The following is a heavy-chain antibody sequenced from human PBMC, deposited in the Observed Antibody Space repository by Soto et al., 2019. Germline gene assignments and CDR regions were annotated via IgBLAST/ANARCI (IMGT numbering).Heavy chain of an antibody. V-gene: IGHV4-39*01. Sequence: QLQLQESGPGLVKPSETLSLSCTVSGGSITSSFCWGWIRQPPGKGLEWIGSIYGTGNTYYNPSLKGRVTISADTSKNQFSLNLISVTAADTALYYCRSSSRYSTDVWGQGATVTVSS. CDR2: IYGTGNT. CDR3: RSSSRYSTDV. J-gene: IGHJ6*02. D-gene: IGHD6-13*01. CDR1: GGSITSSFC.